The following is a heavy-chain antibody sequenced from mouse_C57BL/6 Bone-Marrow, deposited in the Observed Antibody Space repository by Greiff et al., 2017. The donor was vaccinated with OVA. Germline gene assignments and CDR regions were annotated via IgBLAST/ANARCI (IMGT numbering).Heavy chain of an antibody. CDR3: SEDSAVYYCLLWHYAGYFDV. V-gene: IGHV1-87*01. CDR1: YTFSRRVH. CDR2: GQGLEWIG. J-gene: IGHJ1*03. D-gene: IGHD1-1*02. Sequence: VQLQQSGPELARPWASVKISCQAFYTFSRRVHFAIRDTNYWMQWVKQRPGQGLEWIGAIYPGNGDTSYNQKFKGKATLTADKYSSTAYMQLSSLTSEDSAVYYCLLWHYAGYFDVWGTGTTVTVSS.